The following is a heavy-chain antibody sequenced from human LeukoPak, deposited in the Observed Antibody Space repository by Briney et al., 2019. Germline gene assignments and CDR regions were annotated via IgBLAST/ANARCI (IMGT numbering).Heavy chain of an antibody. Sequence: SQTLSLTCTVSGGSISSGSYYWSWIRQPAGKGLEWIGRIYTSGSTNYNPSLKSRVTISVDTSKNQFSLKLSSVTAADTAVYYCARDYSGYANFDYWGQGTLVTVSS. D-gene: IGHD5-12*01. V-gene: IGHV4-61*02. CDR1: GGSISSGSYY. CDR3: ARDYSGYANFDY. J-gene: IGHJ4*02. CDR2: IYTSGST.